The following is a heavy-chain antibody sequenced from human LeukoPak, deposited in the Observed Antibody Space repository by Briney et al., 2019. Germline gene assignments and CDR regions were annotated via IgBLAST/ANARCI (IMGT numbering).Heavy chain of an antibody. CDR1: GFPFSDYS. D-gene: IGHD1-1*01. V-gene: IGHV3-48*04. CDR3: ARDHNYAFDN. CDR2: IGIDSGNT. Sequence: GGSLRLSCTASGFPFSDYSMDWVRQARGKGLEWISYIGIDSGNTKYADSVRGRFTVSADNAKNSLFLQMNSLRVEDTAVYYCARDHNYAFDNWGQGTLVSVSS. J-gene: IGHJ4*02.